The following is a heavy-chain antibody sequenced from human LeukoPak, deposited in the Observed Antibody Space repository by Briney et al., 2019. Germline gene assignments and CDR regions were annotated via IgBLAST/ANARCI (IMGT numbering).Heavy chain of an antibody. CDR1: GGSFSGYY. Sequence: SETLSLTCAVYGGSFSGYYWSWIRQPPGKGLEWIGEINHSGSTNYNPSLKSRVTISVDTSKNQFSLKLSSVTAADTAVYYCARLGYCSSTGCYKGYYYYGMDVWGQGTTVTVSS. CDR3: ARLGYCSSTGCYKGYYYYGMDV. D-gene: IGHD2-2*02. CDR2: INHSGST. V-gene: IGHV4-34*01. J-gene: IGHJ6*02.